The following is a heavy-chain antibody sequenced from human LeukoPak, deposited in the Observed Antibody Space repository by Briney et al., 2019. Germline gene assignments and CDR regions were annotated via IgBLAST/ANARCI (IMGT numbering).Heavy chain of an antibody. CDR3: ARQRAGGTWAFEH. CDR2: VYYDGST. Sequence: PSETLSLTCSVSRGSINSRSDYWWAWIRQPPGKGLEWIGSVYYDGSTYYKPSLKSRLTISVDTSKDQFSLNLTSVTAADTAAYYCARQRAGGTWAFEHWGQGTLLTVSS. J-gene: IGHJ4*02. CDR1: RGSINSRSDY. V-gene: IGHV4-39*01. D-gene: IGHD1-26*01.